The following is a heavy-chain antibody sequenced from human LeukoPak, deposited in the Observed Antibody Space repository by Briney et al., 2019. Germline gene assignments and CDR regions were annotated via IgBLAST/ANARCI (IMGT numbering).Heavy chain of an antibody. CDR1: TFSTYG. J-gene: IGHJ3*02. V-gene: IGHV4-39*07. D-gene: IGHD2-21*02. CDR3: ARDQSEVVTLNAFDI. Sequence: TFSTYGMSWVRQPPGKGLEWIGSIYYSGSTYYNPSLKSRVTMSVDKSKNQFSLKLSSVTAADTAVYYCARDQSEVVTLNAFDIWGQGTMVTVSS. CDR2: IYYSGST.